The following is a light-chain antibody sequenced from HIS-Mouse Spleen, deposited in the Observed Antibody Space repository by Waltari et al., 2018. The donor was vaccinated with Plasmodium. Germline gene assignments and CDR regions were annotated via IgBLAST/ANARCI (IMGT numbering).Light chain of an antibody. V-gene: IGLV3-10*01. CDR1: ALPKKY. Sequence: SYELTQPPSVSVSPGQTARITCSGDALPKKYAYCYQQKSGQAPVLVIYEDSNRPAGCPERFAGPRSGTMATLTISGAQVEDEADYCCYSTDSSGNHRVFGGGTKLTVL. CDR2: EDS. CDR3: YSTDSSGNHRV. J-gene: IGLJ3*02.